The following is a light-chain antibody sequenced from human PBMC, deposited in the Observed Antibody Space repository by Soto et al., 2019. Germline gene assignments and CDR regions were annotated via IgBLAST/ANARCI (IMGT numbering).Light chain of an antibody. J-gene: IGKJ3*01. V-gene: IGKV3-20*01. Sequence: EIVLTQSPGTLSLSPGERATLSCRASQSVSRSYLAWYQQKPGQAPRLLIYSASSRATGIPDRFSGSGSGTDFTLTISRLETEDFAVYYCQQYGSSPRAFGPGTKVDIK. CDR2: SAS. CDR3: QQYGSSPRA. CDR1: QSVSRSY.